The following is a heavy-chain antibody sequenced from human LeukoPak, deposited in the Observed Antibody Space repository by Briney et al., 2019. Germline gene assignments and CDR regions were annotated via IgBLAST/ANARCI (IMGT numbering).Heavy chain of an antibody. Sequence: PAGSLRLSCAASGFTFSNYAMSWVRQAPRRWLEWVSSISDSAGSTYYADSVKGRFTISRDNSKNTLYLQMKSLRAEDTAVYYCAKDGEYYYGSSGYYFDFWGQGTLVTVSS. CDR2: ISDSAGST. CDR1: GFTFSNYA. D-gene: IGHD3-22*01. V-gene: IGHV3-23*01. J-gene: IGHJ4*02. CDR3: AKDGEYYYGSSGYYFDF.